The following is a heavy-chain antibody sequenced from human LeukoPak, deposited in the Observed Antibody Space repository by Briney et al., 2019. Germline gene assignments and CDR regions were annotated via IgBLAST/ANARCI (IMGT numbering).Heavy chain of an antibody. V-gene: IGHV1-2*02. CDR1: GYTFTGYY. CDR3: ARGYSSGRYLAEGNLFDP. CDR2: INPNTGGT. Sequence: ASVKVSCKASGYTFTGYYMHWVRQAPGQGLEWMGWINPNTGGTNYAQKFQGRVTMTRDTSISTAYMELSRLRSDDTAVYYCARGYSSGRYLAEGNLFDPWGQGTLVTVSS. J-gene: IGHJ5*02. D-gene: IGHD6-19*01.